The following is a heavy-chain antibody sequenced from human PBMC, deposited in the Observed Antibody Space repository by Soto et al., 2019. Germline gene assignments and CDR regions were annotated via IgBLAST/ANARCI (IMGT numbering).Heavy chain of an antibody. CDR1: GFTFSSYS. Sequence: GGSLRLSCAASGFTFSSYSMNWVRQAPGKGLEWVSSISSSSSYIYYADSVKGRFTISRDNAKNSLYLQMNSLRAEDTAVYYCAREGDGSGSYYFYYYYMDVWGKGTTVTVSS. CDR2: ISSSSSYI. V-gene: IGHV3-21*01. J-gene: IGHJ6*03. CDR3: AREGDGSGSYYFYYYYMDV. D-gene: IGHD3-10*01.